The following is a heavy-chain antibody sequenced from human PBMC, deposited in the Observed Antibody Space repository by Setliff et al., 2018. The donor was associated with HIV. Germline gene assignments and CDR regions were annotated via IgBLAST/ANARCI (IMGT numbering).Heavy chain of an antibody. V-gene: IGHV4-59*12. J-gene: IGHJ4*02. Sequence: PSETLSLTRTVSGGSIISYYWSWIRQPPGKGLEWIGYIYYSGSTTYNPSLKSRVTISVDTSKNQFSLKLSSVTAADTAVYYCARDRLDGYNSGFDYWGQGTLVTVSS. CDR2: IYYSGST. CDR1: GGSIISYY. D-gene: IGHD5-12*01. CDR3: ARDRLDGYNSGFDY.